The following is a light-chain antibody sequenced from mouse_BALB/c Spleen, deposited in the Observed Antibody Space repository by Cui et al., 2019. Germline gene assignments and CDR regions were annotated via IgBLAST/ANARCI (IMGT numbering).Light chain of an antibody. CDR2: RAN. V-gene: IGKV14-111*01. Sequence: DIKMTQSPSSMYASLGERVTITCKASQDINSYLSWFQQKPGKSPKTLIYRANRLVDGVPSRFSGSGSGKDYSLTISSLEYEDMGIYYCLQYDEFPRTFGGGTKLEIK. CDR1: QDINSY. J-gene: IGKJ1*01. CDR3: LQYDEFPRT.